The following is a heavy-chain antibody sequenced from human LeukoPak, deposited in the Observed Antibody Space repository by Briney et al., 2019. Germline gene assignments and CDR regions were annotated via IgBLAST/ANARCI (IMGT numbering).Heavy chain of an antibody. V-gene: IGHV3-7*01. J-gene: IGHJ4*02. CDR3: ARELRTFDS. Sequence: GGSLRLPCAASGFTFSSYWMTWVRQAPGKGLEWVANIKHNGDELNYVDSVEDRFTISRDNAKNSLHLHMTGLRAEDTAVYYCARELRTFDSWGQGTLVTVSS. D-gene: IGHD3-16*01. CDR1: GFTFSSYW. CDR2: IKHNGDEL.